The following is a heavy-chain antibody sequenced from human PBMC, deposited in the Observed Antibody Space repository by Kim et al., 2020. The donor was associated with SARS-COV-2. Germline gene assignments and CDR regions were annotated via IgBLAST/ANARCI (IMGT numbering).Heavy chain of an antibody. V-gene: IGHV3-73*01. CDR1: GFILSDSF. Sequence: GGSLRLSCAASGFILSDSFLHWVRQASGKGPEWVGRIRGRANSDATVYAASVKGRFIISSDDSQNTVYLQMNSLETEDTAVYYCSSTTEAPASNVYWGQGTLVTVSS. CDR2: IRGRANSDAT. CDR3: SSTTEAPASNVY. J-gene: IGHJ4*02. D-gene: IGHD4-4*01.